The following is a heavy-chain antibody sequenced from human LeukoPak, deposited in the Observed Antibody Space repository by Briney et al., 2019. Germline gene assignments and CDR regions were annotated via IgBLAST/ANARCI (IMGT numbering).Heavy chain of an antibody. CDR2: ISSSGTTI. CDR3: ATLQWELWYYFDY. V-gene: IGHV3-11*01. D-gene: IGHD1-26*01. CDR1: GFTLSDYY. Sequence: GGSLRLSCTAFGFTLSDYYMSWIRQAPGKGLEWVSYISSSGTTIYFADSMKGRFTISRDNAKNLLYLQMNSLRAEDTAVYYCATLQWELWYYFDYWGQGTQVTVSS. J-gene: IGHJ4*02.